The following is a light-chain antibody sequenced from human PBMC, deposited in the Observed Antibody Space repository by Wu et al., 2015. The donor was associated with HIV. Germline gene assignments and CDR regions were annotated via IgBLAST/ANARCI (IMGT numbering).Light chain of an antibody. V-gene: IGKV3D-20*02. CDR1: QSVGSTY. Sequence: EIVLTQSPGTLSLSPGERATLSCRASQSVGSTYLAWYQQKPGQAPRLLIYDASNRATGIPARFSGSGSGTDFSLTISSLEPEDFAVYYCQQRGNTWPLTFGQGTRLEIK. CDR3: QQRGNTWPLT. CDR2: DAS. J-gene: IGKJ5*01.